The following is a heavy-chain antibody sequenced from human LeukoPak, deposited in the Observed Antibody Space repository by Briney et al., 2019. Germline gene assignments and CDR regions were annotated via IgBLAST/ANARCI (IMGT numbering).Heavy chain of an antibody. Sequence: GASVKVSCKASGYTFTSYAMNWVRQAPGQGLEWMGWINTNTGNPTYAQGFTGRFVFSLDTSVSTAYLQISSLKAEDTAVYYCARGGEVLRYFDWFPRPFDYWGQGTLATVSS. V-gene: IGHV7-4-1*02. CDR1: GYTFTSYA. D-gene: IGHD3-9*01. J-gene: IGHJ4*02. CDR2: INTNTGNP. CDR3: ARGGEVLRYFDWFPRPFDY.